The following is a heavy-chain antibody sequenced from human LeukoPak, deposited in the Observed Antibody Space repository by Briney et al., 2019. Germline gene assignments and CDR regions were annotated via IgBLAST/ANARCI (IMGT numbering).Heavy chain of an antibody. CDR2: ISWNSGSI. D-gene: IGHD2-2*01. CDR1: GFTFDDYA. V-gene: IGHV3-9*01. J-gene: IGHJ3*02. Sequence: PGRSLRLSCAASGFTFDDYAMHWVRQAPGKGLEWVSGISWNSGSIGYADSVKGRFTISRDNAKNSLYLQMNSLRAEDTALYYCAKDKVPAAYAAFDIWGQGTMVTVSS. CDR3: AKDKVPAAYAAFDI.